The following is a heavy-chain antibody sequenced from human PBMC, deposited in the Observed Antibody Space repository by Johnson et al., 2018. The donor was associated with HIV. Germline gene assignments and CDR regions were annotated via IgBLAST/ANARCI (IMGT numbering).Heavy chain of an antibody. CDR2: ISWNSGSI. J-gene: IGHJ3*02. CDR1: GFTFDDYA. V-gene: IGHV3-9*01. D-gene: IGHD3-16*01. CDR3: AKDASTLGGDAFDS. Sequence: VQLVESGGGLVQPGRSLRLSCAASGFTFDDYAMHWVRQAPGKGLEWVSCISWNSGSIGYADSVKGRFTISRDNAKNSLYLQMNSLRAEDTALYYCAKDASTLGGDAFDSGGQGTMVTVSS.